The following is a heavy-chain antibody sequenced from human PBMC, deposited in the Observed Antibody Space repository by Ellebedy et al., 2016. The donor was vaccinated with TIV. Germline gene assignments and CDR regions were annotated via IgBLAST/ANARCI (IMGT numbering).Heavy chain of an antibody. V-gene: IGHV3-15*01. D-gene: IGHD4-17*01. CDR2: IRSKTNGGTT. CDR3: TTETATYGDFLYGLDY. Sequence: GGSLRLSXAASGFTFRDYWMSWVRQAPGKGLEWVGRIRSKTNGGTTDYAAPVKGRFTMSRDDSENTLYLQMDSLKTEDTAVYYCTTETATYGDFLYGLDYWGQGTLVTVSS. CDR1: GFTFRDYW. J-gene: IGHJ4*02.